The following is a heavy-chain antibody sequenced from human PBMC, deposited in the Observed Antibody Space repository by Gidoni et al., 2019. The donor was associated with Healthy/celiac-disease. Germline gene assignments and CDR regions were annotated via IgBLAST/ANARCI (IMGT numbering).Heavy chain of an antibody. Sequence: QVQLQESGPGLVKPSETLSLTCTVSGGSISSYYWSWIRQPPGKGLEWIVYIYYSGSTNYNPSLKSRVTISVDTSKNQFSLKLSSVTAADTAVYYCARGYYDSSGYQDAFDIWGQGTMVTVSS. J-gene: IGHJ3*02. D-gene: IGHD3-22*01. CDR2: IYYSGST. CDR3: ARGYYDSSGYQDAFDI. V-gene: IGHV4-59*01. CDR1: GGSISSYY.